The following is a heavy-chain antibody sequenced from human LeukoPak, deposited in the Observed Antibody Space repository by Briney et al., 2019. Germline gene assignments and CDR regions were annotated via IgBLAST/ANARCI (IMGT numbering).Heavy chain of an antibody. CDR2: IYYSGST. CDR1: GGSISSSSYY. Sequence: SETLSLTRTVSGGSISSSSYYWGWIRQPPGKGLEWIGSIYYSGSTYYNPSLKSRVTISVDTSKNQFSLKLSSVTAADTAVYYCATNWNYGYFDYWGQGTLVTVSS. V-gene: IGHV4-39*07. J-gene: IGHJ4*02. D-gene: IGHD1-7*01. CDR3: ATNWNYGYFDY.